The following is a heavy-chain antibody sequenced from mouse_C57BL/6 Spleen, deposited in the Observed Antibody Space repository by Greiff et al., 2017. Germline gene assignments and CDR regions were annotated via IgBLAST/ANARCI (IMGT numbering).Heavy chain of an antibody. CDR1: GYTFTSYW. CDR2: IHPNSGST. CDR3: ARGGPRTGYAMDY. V-gene: IGHV1-64*01. J-gene: IGHJ4*01. Sequence: VQLQQSGAELVKPGASVKLSCKASGYTFTSYWMHWVKQRPGQGLEWIGMIHPNSGSTNYNEKFKSKATLTVDKSSSTAYMQLSSLASEDSAVYYCARGGPRTGYAMDYWGQGTSVTVSS.